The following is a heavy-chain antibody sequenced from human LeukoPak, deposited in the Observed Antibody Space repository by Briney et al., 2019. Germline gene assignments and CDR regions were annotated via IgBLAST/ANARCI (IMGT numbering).Heavy chain of an antibody. J-gene: IGHJ4*02. CDR1: GFTFSDYY. CDR2: ISTSSSYT. D-gene: IGHD6-13*01. CDR3: ARTYRTSFSDY. Sequence: GGSLRLSCAASGFTFSDYYMSWIRQAPGKGLEWVSYISTSSSYTDYADSVKGRFTISRDNAKNSLYLQMNSLRAEDTAVYYCARTYRTSFSDYWGQGTLVTVSS. V-gene: IGHV3-11*03.